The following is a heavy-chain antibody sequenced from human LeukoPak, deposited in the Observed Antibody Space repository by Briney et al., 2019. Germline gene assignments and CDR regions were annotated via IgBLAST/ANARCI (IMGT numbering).Heavy chain of an antibody. CDR1: GGSISSGSFF. CDR2: IYASGST. CDR3: ARDPPSGSNAFDI. V-gene: IGHV4-61*02. D-gene: IGHD3-22*01. J-gene: IGHJ3*02. Sequence: SETLPLTCTVSGGSISSGSFFWSWIRQPAGKGLEWIGRIYASGSTNYNPSLESRVTVSVDTSKNQFSLKLSSVTAADTAVYYCARDPPSGSNAFDIWGQGTMVTVSS.